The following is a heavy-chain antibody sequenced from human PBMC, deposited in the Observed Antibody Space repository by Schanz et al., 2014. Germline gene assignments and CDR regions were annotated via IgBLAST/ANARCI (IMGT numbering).Heavy chain of an antibody. CDR2: ILFKTDGGPET. V-gene: IGHV3-15*01. J-gene: IGHJ6*02. CDR3: TTGGRRGYSHYFYGMDV. CDR1: EFIISNYW. Sequence: EVQLVESGGGLVQPGGSLTLSCAASEFIISNYWMTWVRQAPGKGLEWVARILFKTDGGPETDYAAPVKGRFTISRDDSTNTLYLQMNSLKTEDTAVYYCTTGGRRGYSHYFYGMDVWGQGTTVTVSS. D-gene: IGHD5-18*01.